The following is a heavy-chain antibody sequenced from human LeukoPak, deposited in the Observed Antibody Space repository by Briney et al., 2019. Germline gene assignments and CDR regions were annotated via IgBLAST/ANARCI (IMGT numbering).Heavy chain of an antibody. D-gene: IGHD3-22*01. J-gene: IGHJ4*02. Sequence: ASVKFSCKASGYTFTSYGISWVRQAPGQGLEWMGWISAYNGNTNYAQKLQGRVTMTTDTSTSTGYMELRSLRSDDTDVYYCARDFYYYDSSGYYHLDYWGQGTLVTVSS. CDR3: ARDFYYYDSSGYYHLDY. CDR2: ISAYNGNT. CDR1: GYTFTSYG. V-gene: IGHV1-18*01.